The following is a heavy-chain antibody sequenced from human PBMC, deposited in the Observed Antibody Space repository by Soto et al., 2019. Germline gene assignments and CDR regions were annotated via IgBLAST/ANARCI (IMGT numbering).Heavy chain of an antibody. CDR1: GRSCSGYC. CDR3: ARDRRVILAVSRKNYCDP. Sequence: ETMSLTCAVRGRSCSGYCWSWIRQAPGKGLEWIGEINHIGTTNYNPCPKTRVSPSADSSNNPFTLSLRSGTGADTAVYSCARDRRVILAVSRKNYCDPWGQGSLVIVSS. V-gene: IGHV4-34*01. J-gene: IGHJ5*02. D-gene: IGHD6-19*01. CDR2: INHIGTT.